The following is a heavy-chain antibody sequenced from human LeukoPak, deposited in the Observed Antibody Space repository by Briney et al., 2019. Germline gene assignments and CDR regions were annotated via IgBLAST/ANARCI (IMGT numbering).Heavy chain of an antibody. V-gene: IGHV4-59*01. J-gene: IGHJ5*02. Sequence: SETLSLTCTVSGGSISSYYWSWIRHPPGKGLEWIGYIYYSGTTNYNPSLKSRVTISVDTSKNQFSLKLSSVTAADTAVYYCARDQDWFDPWGQGTLVTVSS. CDR3: ARDQDWFDP. CDR1: GGSISSYY. CDR2: IYYSGTT.